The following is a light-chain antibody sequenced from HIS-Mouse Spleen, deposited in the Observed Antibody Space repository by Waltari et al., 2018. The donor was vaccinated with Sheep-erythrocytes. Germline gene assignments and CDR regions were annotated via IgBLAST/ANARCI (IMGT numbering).Light chain of an antibody. J-gene: IGLJ2*01. CDR1: KLGDKY. CDR3: QAWDSSRV. Sequence: SYELTQPPSVSVSPGQTASITCSGDKLGDKYACWYKQEPGQSPVLVIYQDSKRPPGIPERFSGSNSGNTATLTISGTQAMDEADYYCQAWDSSRVFGGGTKLTVL. CDR2: QDS. V-gene: IGLV3-1*01.